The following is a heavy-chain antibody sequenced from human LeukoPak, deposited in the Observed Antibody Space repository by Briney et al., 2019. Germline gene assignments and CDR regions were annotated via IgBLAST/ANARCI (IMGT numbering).Heavy chain of an antibody. D-gene: IGHD5-12*01. CDR3: ARDLRGYGGQDY. Sequence: GGSLRLSCTVSGFTLSAYWMTWVRQAPGKGLGWVANIKPDGSDRNFVESVKGRFAISRDNDKDSLYLQMHSLRAEDTAVYFCARDLRGYGGQDYWGPGTLVTVSS. CDR1: GFTLSAYW. J-gene: IGHJ4*02. V-gene: IGHV3-7*05. CDR2: IKPDGSDR.